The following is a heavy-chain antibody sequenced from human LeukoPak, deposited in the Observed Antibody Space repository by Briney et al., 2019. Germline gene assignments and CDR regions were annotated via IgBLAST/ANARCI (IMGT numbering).Heavy chain of an antibody. CDR2: INSDGSST. CDR1: GFSISNFW. V-gene: IGHV3-74*01. Sequence: PGGSLRLSCAASGFSISNFWMHWVRQAPGKGLVWVSRINSDGSSTTYADSVKGRFTISRDNAKNTLYLQANSLRAEDTAVYYCAKTGDYYYYGMDVWGRGTTVTVSS. D-gene: IGHD7-27*01. CDR3: AKTGDYYYYGMDV. J-gene: IGHJ6*02.